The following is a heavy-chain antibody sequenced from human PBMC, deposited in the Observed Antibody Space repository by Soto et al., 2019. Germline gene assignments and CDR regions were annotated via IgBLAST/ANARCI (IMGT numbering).Heavy chain of an antibody. D-gene: IGHD4-17*01. Sequence: QVQLVQSGAEVKKPGSSVKVSCRASGGHFDRFALSWLRQAHGQGLEWMGGIIPFLSATTYAHKFQGRVTITAYESARALYLELRSLTSDDPAVYYCARGEDDYGDFGSMDAWGQGTSVTVSS. CDR2: IIPFLSAT. V-gene: IGHV1-69*01. CDR3: ARGEDDYGDFGSMDA. J-gene: IGHJ6*02. CDR1: GGHFDRFA.